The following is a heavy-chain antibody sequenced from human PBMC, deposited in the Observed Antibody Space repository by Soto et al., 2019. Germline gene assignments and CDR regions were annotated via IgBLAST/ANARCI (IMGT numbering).Heavy chain of an antibody. V-gene: IGHV4-34*01. J-gene: IGHJ4*02. CDR3: ARDKNTGLFDY. D-gene: IGHD2-8*02. CDR1: GGSFSGYS. CDR2: INQSGST. Sequence: QVQLQQWGAGLLKPSETLSLTCAVYGGSFSGYSLSWIRQPPGTGLEWIGEINQSGSTNYNPSLKRRVHISVDTSKNQFSLKLTSVTAADPVVYYCARDKNTGLFDYWGQGTLVTVSS.